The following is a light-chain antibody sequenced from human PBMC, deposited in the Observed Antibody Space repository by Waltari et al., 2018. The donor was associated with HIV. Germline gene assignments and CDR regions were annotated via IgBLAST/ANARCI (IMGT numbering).Light chain of an antibody. CDR2: GKN. CDR1: RPRRYY. CDR3: NSRDSSGDVV. J-gene: IGLJ2*01. V-gene: IGLV3-19*01. Sequence: SSELTLDPAVSVALVQPVRITCQGDRPRRYYANWYQQKPGQAPVLFIYGKNNRPSGIPDRFSGSSSGNTASLTITGAQAEDEADYYCNSRDSSGDVVFGGGTKLTVL.